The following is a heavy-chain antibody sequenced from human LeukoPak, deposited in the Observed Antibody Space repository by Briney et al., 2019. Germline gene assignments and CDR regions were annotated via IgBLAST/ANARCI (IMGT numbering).Heavy chain of an antibody. V-gene: IGHV4-34*01. CDR3: ARAAFDSSGWYYFDY. D-gene: IGHD6-19*01. Sequence: SETLSLTCAVYGGSFSGYYWSWIRQPPGKGLEWIGEINHSGSTNYNPSLKSRVTMSVDTSKNQFSLKLSSVTAADTAVCYCARAAFDSSGWYYFDYWGQGTLVTVSS. CDR2: INHSGST. CDR1: GGSFSGYY. J-gene: IGHJ4*02.